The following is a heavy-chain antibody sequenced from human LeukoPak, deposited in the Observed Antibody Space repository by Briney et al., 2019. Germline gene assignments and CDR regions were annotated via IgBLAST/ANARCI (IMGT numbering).Heavy chain of an antibody. D-gene: IGHD3-3*01. V-gene: IGHV3-30-3*01. Sequence: PGGSLRLSCAASEFTFSSYNMYWVRQAPGKGLEWVAVISSDGSNKYYADSVKGRFTISRDNSKNTLYLQMNSLRTEDTAVYYCAKVAYVFWSGYSTPYYFDYWGQGTLVTVSS. CDR2: ISSDGSNK. CDR1: EFTFSSYN. CDR3: AKVAYVFWSGYSTPYYFDY. J-gene: IGHJ4*02.